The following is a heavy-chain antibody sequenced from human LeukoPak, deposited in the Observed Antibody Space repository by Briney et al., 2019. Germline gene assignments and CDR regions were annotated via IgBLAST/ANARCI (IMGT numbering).Heavy chain of an antibody. CDR1: GFTFSSHG. CDR3: ARDMGNSWFSPLDY. D-gene: IGHD6-13*01. Sequence: GGSLRLSCAASGFTFSSHGMHWVRQAPGKGLEWVAVLWYDGTNEFYADSVKGRFTISRDNSKNTLYLQMNSLRADDTAVYHCARDMGNSWFSPLDYWGQGSLVSVSS. J-gene: IGHJ4*02. V-gene: IGHV3-33*01. CDR2: LWYDGTNE.